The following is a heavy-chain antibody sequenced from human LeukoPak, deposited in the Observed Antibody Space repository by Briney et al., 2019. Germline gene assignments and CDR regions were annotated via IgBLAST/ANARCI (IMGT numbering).Heavy chain of an antibody. V-gene: IGHV3-53*01. Sequence: GGSLRLSCAASGFTVSSNYMSWVRQAPGKGLEWVSVIYSGGSTYYADSVKGRFTISRDNSRNTLYLQMNSLRAEDTAVYYCARESTSWYFDLWGRGTLVTVSS. J-gene: IGHJ2*01. CDR1: GFTVSSNY. D-gene: IGHD2-2*01. CDR2: IYSGGST. CDR3: ARESTSWYFDL.